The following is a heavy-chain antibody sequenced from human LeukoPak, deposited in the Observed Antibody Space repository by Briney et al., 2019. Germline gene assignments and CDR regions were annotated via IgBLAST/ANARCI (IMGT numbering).Heavy chain of an antibody. CDR1: GFIFRSYG. CDR2: IRADGRNK. D-gene: IGHD3-16*01. CDR3: ARAMSTFGGVRNYFDS. J-gene: IGHJ4*02. Sequence: GGSLRLSCAASGFIFRSYGMHWVRQAPGKGLEWVAFIRADGRNKDYAASLRGRFTISRDNSMNTLNLQMDSLRLEDTAVYYCARAMSTFGGVRNYFDSWGQGTLVTVSS. V-gene: IGHV3-30*02.